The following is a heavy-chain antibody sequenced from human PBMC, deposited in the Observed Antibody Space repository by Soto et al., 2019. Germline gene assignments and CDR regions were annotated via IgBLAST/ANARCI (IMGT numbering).Heavy chain of an antibody. CDR1: GFTFDDYA. D-gene: IGHD3-10*01. CDR3: TKGLGFGSGSSLDD. CDR2: ISWNSGNI. V-gene: IGHV3-9*01. J-gene: IGHJ4*02. Sequence: GGSLRLSCTASGFTFDDYAMYWVRQAPGKGLEWVSGISWNSGNIDYADSVKGRFTISRDTAKSSLYLQMNSLTAEDTAVYYCTKGLGFGSGSSLDDWGQGTLVTVSS.